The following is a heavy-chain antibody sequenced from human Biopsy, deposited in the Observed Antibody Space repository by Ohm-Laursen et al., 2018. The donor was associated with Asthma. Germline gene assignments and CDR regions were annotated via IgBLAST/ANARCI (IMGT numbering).Heavy chain of an antibody. CDR1: GFTFGDYW. CDR3: ARTFHFWSPYHAEHYQL. Sequence: SLGLSCSAPGFTFGDYWMSWVRQVPGKGLEWVANIKHDGTEKNHVDSLKGRFTISRDNAKNSLYLQMNSLRAEDTAVYYCARTFHFWSPYHAEHYQLWGQGTLVTVPS. CDR2: IKHDGTEK. J-gene: IGHJ1*01. V-gene: IGHV3-7*01. D-gene: IGHD3-3*02.